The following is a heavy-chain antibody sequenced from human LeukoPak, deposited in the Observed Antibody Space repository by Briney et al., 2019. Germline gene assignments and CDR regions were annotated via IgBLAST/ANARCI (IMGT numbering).Heavy chain of an antibody. CDR1: GFTVSSNY. J-gene: IGHJ4*02. V-gene: IGHV3-53*01. CDR2: IYSGGST. D-gene: IGHD3-10*01. Sequence: GGSLRLSCAASGFTVSSNYMSWVRQAPGKGLEWVSVIYSGGSTYYADSVKGRFTISRDNSKNTLYLQMNSLRAEDTAVYYCARSPPVYMVRGVMLYYDYWGQGTLVTVSS. CDR3: ARSPPVYMVRGVMLYYDY.